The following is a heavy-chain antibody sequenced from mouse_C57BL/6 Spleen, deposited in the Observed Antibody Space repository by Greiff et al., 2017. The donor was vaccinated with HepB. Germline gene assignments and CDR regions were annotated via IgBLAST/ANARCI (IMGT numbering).Heavy chain of an antibody. CDR2: ISYSGST. V-gene: IGHV3-1*01. D-gene: IGHD2-1*01. Sequence: VQLKESGPGMVKPSQSLSLTCTVTGYSITSGYDWHWIRHFPGNKLEWMGYISYSGSTNYNPSLKSRISITHDTSKNHFFLKLNSVTTEDTATYYCARGGLYYPFAYWGQGTLVTVSA. CDR1: GYSITSGYD. CDR3: ARGGLYYPFAY. J-gene: IGHJ3*01.